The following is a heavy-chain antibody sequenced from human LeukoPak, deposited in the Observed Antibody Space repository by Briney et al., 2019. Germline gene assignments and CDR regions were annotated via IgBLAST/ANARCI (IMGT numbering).Heavy chain of an antibody. CDR3: ARKEGSGYLDAFDI. CDR1: GGSISSYY. CDR2: IYYSGGT. D-gene: IGHD3-22*01. V-gene: IGHV4-59*01. J-gene: IGHJ3*02. Sequence: SETLSLTCTVSGGSISSYYWSWIRQPPGKGLEWIGYIYYSGGTNYNPSLKSRVTISVDTSKNQFSLKLSSVTAADTAVYYCARKEGSGYLDAFDIWGQGTMVTVSS.